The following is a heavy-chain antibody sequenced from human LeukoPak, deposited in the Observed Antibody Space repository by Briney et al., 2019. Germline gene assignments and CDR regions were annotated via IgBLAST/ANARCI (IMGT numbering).Heavy chain of an antibody. V-gene: IGHV3-33*06. CDR1: GFTFSSYG. CDR2: IWYDGSNK. CDR3: AKGNVIVVVDYI. D-gene: IGHD3-22*01. Sequence: GGSLRLSCAASGFTFSSYGMHWVRQAPGKGLEWVAVIWYDGSNKYYADSVKGRFTISRDNSKNTLYLQMNSLRAEDTAIYYCAKGNVIVVVDYIGGQGTLVTVSS. J-gene: IGHJ4*02.